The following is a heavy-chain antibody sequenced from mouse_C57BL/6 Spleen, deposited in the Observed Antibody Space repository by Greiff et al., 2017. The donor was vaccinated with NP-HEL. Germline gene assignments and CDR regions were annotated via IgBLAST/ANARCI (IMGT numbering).Heavy chain of an antibody. D-gene: IGHD2-4*01. CDR2: ISYDGSN. CDR3: ARYYDYDGFDY. CDR1: GYSITSGYY. J-gene: IGHJ2*01. V-gene: IGHV3-6*01. Sequence: EVKLEESGPGLVKPSQSLSLTCSVTGYSITSGYYWNWIRQFPGNKLEWMGYISYDGSNNYNPSLKNRISITRDTSKNQFFLKLNSVTTEDTATYYCARYYDYDGFDYWGQGTTLTVSS.